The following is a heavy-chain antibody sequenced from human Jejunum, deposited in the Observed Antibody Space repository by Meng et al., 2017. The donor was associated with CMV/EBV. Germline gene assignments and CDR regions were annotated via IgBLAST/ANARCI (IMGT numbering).Heavy chain of an antibody. CDR2: ISAYNGNT. CDR3: ARVEVGITSGDY. V-gene: IGHV1-18*01. CDR1: HYTFTGYG. D-gene: IGHD1-26*01. J-gene: IGHJ4*02. Sequence: VQVGQSGAGVKRPGASVKVSCKASHYTFTGYGVGWVRQAPGQGLEWMGWISAYNGNTNYAQTLQGRVTMTTDTSTSTAYMELGSLRSDDTAVYYCARVEVGITSGDYWGQGTLVTVSS.